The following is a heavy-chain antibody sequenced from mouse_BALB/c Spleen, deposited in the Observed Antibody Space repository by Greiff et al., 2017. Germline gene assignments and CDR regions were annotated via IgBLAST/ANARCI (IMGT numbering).Heavy chain of an antibody. J-gene: IGHJ3*01. CDR3: ARDADSAWFAY. Sequence: EVQGVESGGGLVQPGGSLKLSCAASGFTFSSYGMSWVRQTPDKRLELVATINSNGGSTYYPDSVKGRFTISRDNAKNTLYLQMSSLKSEDTAMYYCARDADSAWFAYWGQGTLVTVSA. V-gene: IGHV5-6-3*01. CDR2: INSNGGST. D-gene: IGHD6-1*01. CDR1: GFTFSSYG.